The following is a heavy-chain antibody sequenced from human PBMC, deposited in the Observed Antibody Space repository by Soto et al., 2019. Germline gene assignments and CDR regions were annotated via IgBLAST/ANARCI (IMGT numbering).Heavy chain of an antibody. CDR2: IYYSGST. CDR3: ARDSGVFGSSWYNWFDP. CDR1: GGSISSYY. V-gene: IGHV4-59*01. Sequence: SETLSLTCTVSGGSISSYYWSWIRQPPWKGLEWIGYIYYSGSTNYNPSLKSRVTISVDTSKNQFSLKLSSVTAADTAVYYCARDSGVFGSSWYNWFDPWGQGTLVTVSS. D-gene: IGHD6-13*01. J-gene: IGHJ5*02.